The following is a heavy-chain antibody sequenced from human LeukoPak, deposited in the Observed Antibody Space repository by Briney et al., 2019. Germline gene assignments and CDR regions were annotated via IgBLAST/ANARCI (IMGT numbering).Heavy chain of an antibody. CDR3: ARGFGESGGTWIQLWLRSKDQDQQQNWFDP. J-gene: IGHJ5*02. V-gene: IGHV4-61*02. D-gene: IGHD5-18*01. CDR2: IYTSGST. Sequence: PSETLSLTCTVSGGSISSGSYYWSWIRQPAGKGLEWIGRIYTSGSTNYNPSLKSRVTISVDTSKNQFSLKLSSVTAADTAVYYCARGFGESGGTWIQLWLRSKDQDQQQNWFDPWGQGTLVTVSS. CDR1: GGSISSGSYY.